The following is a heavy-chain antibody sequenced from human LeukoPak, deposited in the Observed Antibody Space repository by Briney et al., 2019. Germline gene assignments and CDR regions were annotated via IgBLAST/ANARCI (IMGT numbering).Heavy chain of an antibody. CDR3: AKDNHDSSGYYRLTQLLGY. J-gene: IGHJ4*02. Sequence: GGSLRLSCAASGFTFSSYGMHWVRQAPGKGLEWVAAISYDGSNKYYADSVKGRFTISRDNSKNTLYLQMNSLRAEDTAVYYCAKDNHDSSGYYRLTQLLGYWGQGTLVTVSS. CDR2: ISYDGSNK. CDR1: GFTFSSYG. V-gene: IGHV3-30*18. D-gene: IGHD3-22*01.